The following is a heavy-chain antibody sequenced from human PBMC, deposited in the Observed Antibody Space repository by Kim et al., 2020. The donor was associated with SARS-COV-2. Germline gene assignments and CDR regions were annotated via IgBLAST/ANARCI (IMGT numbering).Heavy chain of an antibody. CDR2: IGTAGDT. CDR1: GFTFSSYD. D-gene: IGHD3-9*01. J-gene: IGHJ2*01. CDR3: ARGAVLRYFDWTHWYFDL. Sequence: GGSLRLSCAASGFTFSSYDMHWVRQATGKGLEWVSAIGTAGDTYYPGSVKGRFTISRENAKNSLYLQMNSLRAGDTAVYYCARGAVLRYFDWTHWYFDLWGRGTLVTVSS. V-gene: IGHV3-13*04.